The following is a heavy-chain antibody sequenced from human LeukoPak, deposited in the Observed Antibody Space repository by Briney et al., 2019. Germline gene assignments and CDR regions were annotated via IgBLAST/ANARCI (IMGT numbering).Heavy chain of an antibody. Sequence: SETPSLTCTVSGGPISSSSYYWGWIRQPPGKGLEWIGSIYYSGSTYYNPSLKSRVTISVDTSKNQFSLKLSSVTAADTAVYYCAREVISITNAFDIWGQGTMVTVSS. CDR3: AREVISITNAFDI. CDR1: GGPISSSSYY. D-gene: IGHD2-2*01. J-gene: IGHJ3*02. V-gene: IGHV4-39*02. CDR2: IYYSGST.